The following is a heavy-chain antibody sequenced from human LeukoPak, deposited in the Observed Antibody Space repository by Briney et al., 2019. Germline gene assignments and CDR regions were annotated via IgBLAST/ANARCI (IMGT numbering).Heavy chain of an antibody. V-gene: IGHV1-3*03. CDR1: GYTFTSYA. Sequence: ASVKVSCKASGYTFTSYAMHWVRQAPGQRLEWMGWINAGNGNTKYSQEFQGRVTITRDTSASTAYMELSSLRSEDMAVYYCARGRVSITMVRGVIPGFDPWGQGTLVTVSS. CDR2: INAGNGNT. J-gene: IGHJ5*02. CDR3: ARGRVSITMVRGVIPGFDP. D-gene: IGHD3-10*01.